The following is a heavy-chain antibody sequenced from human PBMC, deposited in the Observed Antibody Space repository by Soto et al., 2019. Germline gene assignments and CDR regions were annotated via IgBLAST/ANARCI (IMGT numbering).Heavy chain of an antibody. CDR1: GFSFRSIN. J-gene: IGHJ5*01. CDR3: QSDASPGSIAPGRFDS. V-gene: IGHV3-21*01. D-gene: IGHD6-13*01. CDR2: ISSNSPYI. Sequence: AESLTHACALSGFSFRSINMSWVRQLPRKGLEWVSTISSNSPYICYTNALKSRFTISTDNADNSLHIPMNGLRTEGSAVYYCQSDASPGSIAPGRFDSWGPGTLVTVSS.